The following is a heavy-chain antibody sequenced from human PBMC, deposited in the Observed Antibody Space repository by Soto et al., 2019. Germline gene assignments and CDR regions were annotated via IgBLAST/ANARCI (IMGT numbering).Heavy chain of an antibody. V-gene: IGHV3-21*01. Sequence: EVQLVESGGGLVKPGGSLRLSCAASGFTFSSYTMSWVRQAPGKGLEWVASISGTSNYIYYADPLKGRFTISRDNAKNSLFLQMDSLSAEDTALYYCVRVAGLLTRDYWGQGTRVTVSS. D-gene: IGHD2-15*01. J-gene: IGHJ4*02. CDR2: ISGTSNYI. CDR3: VRVAGLLTRDY. CDR1: GFTFSSYT.